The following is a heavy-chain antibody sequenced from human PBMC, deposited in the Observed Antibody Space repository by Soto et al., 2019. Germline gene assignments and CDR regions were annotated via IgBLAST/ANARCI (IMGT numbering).Heavy chain of an antibody. J-gene: IGHJ4*02. D-gene: IGHD6-6*01. CDR3: AREYSNSAEGFDY. V-gene: IGHV4-61*01. Sequence: SETLSLTCTVSGGSVSSDSYYWSWIRQPPGKGLEWIGYIYYTGRTNYNPSLKSRVTISLDTSRNQFSLKLNSVTAADTAVFYCAREYSNSAEGFDYWGQGALVTVSS. CDR2: IYYTGRT. CDR1: GGSVSSDSYY.